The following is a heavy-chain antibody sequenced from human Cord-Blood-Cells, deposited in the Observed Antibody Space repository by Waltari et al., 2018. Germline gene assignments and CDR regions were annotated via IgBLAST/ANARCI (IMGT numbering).Heavy chain of an antibody. V-gene: IGHV1-2*02. CDR1: GDTFTGYY. J-gene: IGHJ6*03. D-gene: IGHD4-4*01. CDR2: INPNSGGT. Sequence: QVQLVQSGAEVKKPGASVKVSCKASGDTFTGYYMHWVRQPPGQGLEWMGWINPNSGGTNYAKRFQGGVTMPRDTSISTDYMELSRLRSDDTAVYYCARSTVSYYYYYMDVWGKGTTVTVSS. CDR3: ARSTVSYYYYYMDV.